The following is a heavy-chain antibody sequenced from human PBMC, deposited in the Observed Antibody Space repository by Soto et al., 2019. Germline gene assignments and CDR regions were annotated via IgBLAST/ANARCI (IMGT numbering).Heavy chain of an antibody. D-gene: IGHD3-3*01. Sequence: PGGSLRLSCAASGFTFSSYAMSWVRQAPGKGLEWVSAISGSGGGTYYADSVKGRFTISRDNSKNTLYLQMNSLRAEDTAVYYCARGGQITIFGVVTPRAYYMDVWGKGTTVTVSS. J-gene: IGHJ6*03. CDR3: ARGGQITIFGVVTPRAYYMDV. V-gene: IGHV3-23*01. CDR1: GFTFSSYA. CDR2: ISGSGGGT.